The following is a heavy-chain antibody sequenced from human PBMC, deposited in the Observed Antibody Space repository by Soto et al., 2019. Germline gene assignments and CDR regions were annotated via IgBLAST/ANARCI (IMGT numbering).Heavy chain of an antibody. V-gene: IGHV4-39*01. CDR3: ARLEAAAGTGYYYYYGMDV. CDR1: GGSISSSSYY. D-gene: IGHD6-13*01. J-gene: IGHJ6*02. Sequence: SETLSLTCTVSGGSISSSSYYWGWIRQHPGKGLEWIGSIYYSGGTYYNPSLKSRVTISVDTSKNQFSLKLSPVTAADTAVYYCARLEAAAGTGYYYYYGMDVWGQGTTVTVSS. CDR2: IYYSGGT.